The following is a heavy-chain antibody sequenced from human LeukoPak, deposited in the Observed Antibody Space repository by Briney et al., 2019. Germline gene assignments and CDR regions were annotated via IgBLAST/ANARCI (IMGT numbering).Heavy chain of an antibody. Sequence: PGGSLRLSCAASGFTFGSYAMNWVRQAPGKGLEWVSAISSSGGSTYYADSVKGRFTISRDNSKNTLFLQMNSLRAEDTAVYYCAKNLYCGGGSCYPSALGMDVWGQGTTVTVSS. CDR1: GFTFGSYA. CDR3: AKNLYCGGGSCYPSALGMDV. V-gene: IGHV3-23*01. J-gene: IGHJ6*02. D-gene: IGHD2-15*01. CDR2: ISSSGGST.